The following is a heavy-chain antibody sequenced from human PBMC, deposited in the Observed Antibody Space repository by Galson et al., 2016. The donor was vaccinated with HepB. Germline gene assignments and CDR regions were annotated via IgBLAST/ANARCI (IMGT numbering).Heavy chain of an antibody. CDR3: ARLGGGYCSGTSCYGYFQL. Sequence: SETLSLTCTVSGDSITSLYWSWVRQPPGKGMEWIGYIYYRGSTNYNPSLESRVIISIDTSKKHFSLKLNSVTAADTAVYYCARLGGGYCSGTSCYGYFQLWGQGTLVTVAS. V-gene: IGHV4-59*08. CDR2: IYYRGST. J-gene: IGHJ1*01. CDR1: GDSITSLY. D-gene: IGHD2-2*01.